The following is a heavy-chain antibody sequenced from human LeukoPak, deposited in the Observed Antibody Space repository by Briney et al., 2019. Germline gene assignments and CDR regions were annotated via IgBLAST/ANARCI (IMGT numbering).Heavy chain of an antibody. V-gene: IGHV3-7*01. CDR3: ARDGTAAGLYFDL. D-gene: IGHD6-13*01. Sequence: GGSLRLSCAVSGFTFTDYWMNWVRQAPGKGLEWVASIRQDGGEKSYVDSVKGRFTISRDNTKNSLYLQMSSLRAEDTGVYYCARDGTAAGLYFDLWGQGTLVTVSS. CDR2: IRQDGGEK. CDR1: GFTFTDYW. J-gene: IGHJ4*02.